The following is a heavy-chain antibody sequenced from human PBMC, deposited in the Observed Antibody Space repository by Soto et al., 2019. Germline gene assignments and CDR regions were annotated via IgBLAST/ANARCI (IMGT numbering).Heavy chain of an antibody. V-gene: IGHV5-51*01. J-gene: IGHJ6*02. CDR1: GYSFTSYW. Sequence: GESLKISCKGSGYSFTSYWIGWVRQMPGKGLEWMGIIYPGDSDTRYSPSFQGQVTISADKSISTAYLQWSSLKASDTAMYYCARMVRGVIISYYYYGMDVWGQGTTVTVSS. CDR2: IYPGDSDT. D-gene: IGHD3-10*01. CDR3: ARMVRGVIISYYYYGMDV.